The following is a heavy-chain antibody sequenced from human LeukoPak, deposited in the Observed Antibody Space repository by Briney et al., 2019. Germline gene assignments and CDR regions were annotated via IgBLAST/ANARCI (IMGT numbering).Heavy chain of an antibody. Sequence: ASGTLSLTCIVSGDSISSSTYYWAWIRQPPGKGLDWIGSISRTGTTYYKPSLKSQVTISVDASKSQFSLKLSSVTAADTAVSYCARNPVVPAALPRVGAFDIWGQGTMVTVSS. D-gene: IGHD2-2*01. J-gene: IGHJ3*02. CDR3: ARNPVVPAALPRVGAFDI. CDR1: GDSISSSTYY. CDR2: ISRTGTT. V-gene: IGHV4-39*07.